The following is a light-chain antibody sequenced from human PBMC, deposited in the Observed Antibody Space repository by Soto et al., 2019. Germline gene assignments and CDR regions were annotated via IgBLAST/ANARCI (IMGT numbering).Light chain of an antibody. CDR2: DVS. CDR1: SSDVGVYNY. V-gene: IGLV2-14*01. Sequence: QSALTQPASVSGSPGQSITISCTGTSSDVGVYNYVSWYQQHPGKAPKLMIYDVSNRPSGVSNRFSGSKSGNTASLTISGLQAEDEADYYGSSYTRSSPLVFVGGTQLNVL. J-gene: IGLJ2*01. CDR3: SSYTRSSPLV.